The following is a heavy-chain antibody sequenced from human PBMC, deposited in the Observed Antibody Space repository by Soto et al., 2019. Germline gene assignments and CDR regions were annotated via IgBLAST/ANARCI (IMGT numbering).Heavy chain of an antibody. Sequence: ASVKVSCKASGYTFTSYAMHWVRQAPGQRLEWMGWINAGNGNTNYAQKLQGRVTMTTDTSTSTAYMELRSLRSDDTAVYYCAIDAPPADYWGQGTLVTVSS. CDR1: GYTFTSYA. CDR2: INAGNGNT. V-gene: IGHV1-3*01. CDR3: AIDAPPADY. J-gene: IGHJ4*02.